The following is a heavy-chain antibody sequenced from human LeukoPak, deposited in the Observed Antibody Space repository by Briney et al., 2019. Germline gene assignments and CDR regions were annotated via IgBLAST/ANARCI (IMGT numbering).Heavy chain of an antibody. J-gene: IGHJ6*03. V-gene: IGHV4-39*07. CDR1: GGSISSSSYY. CDR3: AIVYGSGSYPYYYYMDV. D-gene: IGHD3-10*01. Sequence: SETLSLTCTVSGGSISSSSYYWGWIRQPPGKGLEWIGSIYYSGSTYYNPSLKSRVTISVDTSKNQFSLKLSSVTAADTAVYYCAIVYGSGSYPYYYYMDVWGKGTTVTVSS. CDR2: IYYSGST.